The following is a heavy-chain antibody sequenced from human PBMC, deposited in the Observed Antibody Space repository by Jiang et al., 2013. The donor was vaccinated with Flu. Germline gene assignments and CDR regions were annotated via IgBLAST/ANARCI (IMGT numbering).Heavy chain of an antibody. D-gene: IGHD3-22*01. CDR1: GDSVSSNSAA. CDR2: TYYRSKWYN. Sequence: ISGDSVSSNSAAWNWIRQSPSRGLEWLGRTYYRSKWYNDYAVSVKSRITINPDTSKNQFSLQLNSVTPEDTAVYYCARERSEITMIVVAKHVGLDYWGQGTLV. V-gene: IGHV6-1*01. CDR3: ARERSEITMIVVAKHVGLDY. J-gene: IGHJ4*02.